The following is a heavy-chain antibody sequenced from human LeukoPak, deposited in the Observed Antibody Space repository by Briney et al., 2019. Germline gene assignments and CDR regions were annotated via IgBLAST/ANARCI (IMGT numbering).Heavy chain of an antibody. Sequence: PGGSLRLSCAASGFTFSSYWMHWVRQAPGKGLVWVSRINSDGSSTSYADSVKGRFTISRDNAKNTLYLQMNSLRAEDTAVYCCARDPPYYYDSSGYYYWGQGTLVTVSS. V-gene: IGHV3-74*01. CDR2: INSDGSST. CDR1: GFTFSSYW. CDR3: ARDPPYYYDSSGYYY. J-gene: IGHJ4*02. D-gene: IGHD3-22*01.